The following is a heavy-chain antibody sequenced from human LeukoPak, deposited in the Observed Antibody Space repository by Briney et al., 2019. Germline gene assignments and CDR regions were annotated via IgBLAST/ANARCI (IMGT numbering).Heavy chain of an antibody. CDR1: GYTFTGYY. D-gene: IGHD4/OR15-4a*01. CDR2: INPNSGGT. J-gene: IGHJ4*02. CDR3: ARRAGAYSHPYDY. V-gene: IGHV1-2*02. Sequence: ASVKVSCKASGYTFTGYYMHWVRQAPGQGLEWMGWINPNSGGTNYAQKFQGRVTMTRDTSISTAYMELSRLRTDDTAVYYCARRAGAYSHPYDYWGQGTLVTVSS.